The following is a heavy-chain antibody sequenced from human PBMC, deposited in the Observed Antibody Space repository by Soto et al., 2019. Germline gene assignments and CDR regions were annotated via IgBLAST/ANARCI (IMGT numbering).Heavy chain of an antibody. Sequence: SQTLSLTCSVSGGSLSKYYWSWIRQPAGKGLEWIGRISTSGHVVSKVSLRSRLTMSVDMSNNHFSLKLTSVTAADAAVYYCARDNNDFWSLYPLAFDYWGQGSLVTVSS. CDR1: GGSLSKYY. CDR3: ARDNNDFWSLYPLAFDY. V-gene: IGHV4-4*07. CDR2: ISTSGHV. D-gene: IGHD3-3*01. J-gene: IGHJ4*02.